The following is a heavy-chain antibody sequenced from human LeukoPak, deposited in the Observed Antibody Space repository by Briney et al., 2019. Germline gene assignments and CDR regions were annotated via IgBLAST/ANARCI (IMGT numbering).Heavy chain of an antibody. J-gene: IGHJ6*03. CDR2: IVVGSGNT. V-gene: IGHV1-58*02. Sequence: ASVKVSCKASGFTFTSSAMQWVRQARGQRLEWIGWIVVGSGNTNYAQKFQERVTITRDMSTSTAYMELSSLRSGDTAVYYCAASPNHSNYYYYYYYMDVWGKGTTVTVSS. CDR1: GFTFTSSA. CDR3: AASPNHSNYYYYYYYMDV. D-gene: IGHD4-11*01.